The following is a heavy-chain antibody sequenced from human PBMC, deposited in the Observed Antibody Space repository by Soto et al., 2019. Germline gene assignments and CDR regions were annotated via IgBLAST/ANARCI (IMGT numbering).Heavy chain of an antibody. CDR2: IYHSGST. CDR3: DRARRFDWLLYGLGAFDI. D-gene: IGHD3-9*01. J-gene: IGHJ3*02. V-gene: IGHV4-30-2*01. CDR1: GGSISSGGYY. Sequence: PSETLSLTCAVSGGSISSGGYYWSWFRQQPGKGLEWIGYIYHSGSTYYNPSLKSRVTISVDRSKNQFSLKLSSVTAADTAVYYCDRARRFDWLLYGLGAFDIWGQGTMVT.